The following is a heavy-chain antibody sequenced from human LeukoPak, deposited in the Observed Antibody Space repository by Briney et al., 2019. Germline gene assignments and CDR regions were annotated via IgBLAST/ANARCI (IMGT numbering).Heavy chain of an antibody. CDR3: AREMGLELESDAFDI. V-gene: IGHV3-48*03. D-gene: IGHD1-7*01. Sequence: GGSLRLSCAASGFIFSSYEMNWVRQAPGKGLEWVSYISSSGSTIYYADSVKGRFTISRDNAKNSLYLQMNSLRAEDTAVYYCAREMGLELESDAFDIWGQGTMVTVSS. CDR1: GFIFSSYE. J-gene: IGHJ3*02. CDR2: ISSSGSTI.